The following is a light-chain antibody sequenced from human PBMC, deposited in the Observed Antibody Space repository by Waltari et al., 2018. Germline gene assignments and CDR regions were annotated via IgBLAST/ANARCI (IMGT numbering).Light chain of an antibody. CDR1: QSIRSG. CDR3: QQYNSYWT. CDR2: DAS. V-gene: IGKV1-5*01. Sequence: DIQMTQSPSTLSASVGDRVTITCRASQSIRSGLAWYQQKPGKAPKLLIYDASSLESGVPSRFSGSGSGTEFTLTISSLQPDDFATYYCQQYNSYWTFGQGTKVEIK. J-gene: IGKJ1*01.